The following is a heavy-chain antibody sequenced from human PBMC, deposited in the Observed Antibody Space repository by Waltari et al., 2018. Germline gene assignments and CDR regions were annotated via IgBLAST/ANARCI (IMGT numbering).Heavy chain of an antibody. V-gene: IGHV3-7*01. CDR1: GLTFSKFW. J-gene: IGHJ4*02. CDR2: RKEDGGEK. D-gene: IGHD3-10*01. CDR3: ARDRGYFDY. Sequence: EVQLVESGGGLVQPGGSLRLSCAASGLTFSKFWMSWVRQAPGKGLEWVASRKEDGGEKYYVDSLKGRIIISRDNAKNSLYLQMNSLRVEDTAVYYCARDRGYFDYWGLGTLVTVSS.